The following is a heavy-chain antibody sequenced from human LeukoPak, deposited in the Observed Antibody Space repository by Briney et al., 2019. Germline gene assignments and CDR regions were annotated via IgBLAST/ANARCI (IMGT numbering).Heavy chain of an antibody. CDR1: GGSISSYY. V-gene: IGHV3-23*01. CDR3: AKANKYCGGDCYFDY. Sequence: ETLSLTCTVSGGSISSYYWSWIRQPPGKGLEWVSAISGSGGSTYYADSVKGRFTISRDNSKNTLYLQMNSLRAEDTAVYYCAKANKYCGGDCYFDYWGQGTLVTVSS. D-gene: IGHD2-21*02. J-gene: IGHJ4*02. CDR2: ISGSGGST.